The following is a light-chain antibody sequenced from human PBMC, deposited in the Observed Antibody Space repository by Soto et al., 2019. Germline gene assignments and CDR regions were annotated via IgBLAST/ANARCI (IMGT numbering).Light chain of an antibody. CDR2: VDS. J-gene: IGLJ3*02. Sequence: SYELTHPPSVSVAPGQTARITCGGNNIGSKSVHWYQQQPGQAPVLVVYVDSDRPSGIPERFSGSNSGNTATLTISRVEAGDEDDYYCQVWDNSSDQGVFGGGTKLTVL. CDR3: QVWDNSSDQGV. V-gene: IGLV3-21*02. CDR1: NIGSKS.